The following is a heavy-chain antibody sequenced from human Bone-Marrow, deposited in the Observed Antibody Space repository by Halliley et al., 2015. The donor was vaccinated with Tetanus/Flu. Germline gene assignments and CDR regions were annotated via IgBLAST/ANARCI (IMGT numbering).Heavy chain of an antibody. D-gene: IGHD6-19*01. V-gene: IGHV4-4*01. CDR2: IFHSGGT. Sequence: KGLEWLGKIFHSGGTPSHPPPNPRVTISEDKSKNQFPLKLSSVTAADTAIYFCARDYTSAYLDSWGQGTLVTVSS. CDR3: ARDYTSAYLDS. J-gene: IGHJ4*02.